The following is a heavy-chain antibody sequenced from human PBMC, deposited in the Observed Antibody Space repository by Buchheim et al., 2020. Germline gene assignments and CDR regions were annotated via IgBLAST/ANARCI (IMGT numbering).Heavy chain of an antibody. J-gene: IGHJ6*02. D-gene: IGHD3-9*01. CDR2: ISYDGSNK. CDR1: GFTFSSYA. Sequence: QVQLVESGGGVVQPGRSLRLSCAASGFTFSSYAMHWVRQAPGKGLEWVAVISYDGSNKYYADSVKGRFTISRDNSKNTRYLQMNSLRAEDTAVYYCAREPLRRYFDWLLNGGMDVWGQGTT. V-gene: IGHV3-30*04. CDR3: AREPLRRYFDWLLNGGMDV.